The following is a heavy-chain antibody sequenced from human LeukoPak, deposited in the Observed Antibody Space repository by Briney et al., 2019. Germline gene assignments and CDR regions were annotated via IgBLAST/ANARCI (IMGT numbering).Heavy chain of an antibody. J-gene: IGHJ4*02. D-gene: IGHD6-19*01. Sequence: RTSETLSLTCIVSGGSVSSDIYHWSWIRQAPGKGLEWVSAISGSGGSTYYADSVKGRLTISRDNSKNTLYLQMNSLRAEDTAVYYCANVNSSGWFYYFDYWGQGTLVTVSS. CDR2: ISGSGGST. V-gene: IGHV3-23*01. CDR3: ANVNSSGWFYYFDY. CDR1: GGSVSSDIY.